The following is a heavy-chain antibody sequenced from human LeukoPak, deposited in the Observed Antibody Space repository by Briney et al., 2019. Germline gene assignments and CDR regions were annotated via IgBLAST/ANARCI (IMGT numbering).Heavy chain of an antibody. D-gene: IGHD6-13*01. J-gene: IGHJ4*02. CDR1: GGSITSYY. V-gene: IGHV4-59*01. Sequence: SGALSLTCTVSGGSITSYYWSWIRQPPGEGLEWIGYIYYSGSTNYNPSLKSRVTISVDTSKNQFSLKLSSVTAADTAVYYCARGRSPSSSWLDYWGQGTLVTVSS. CDR3: ARGRSPSSSWLDY. CDR2: IYYSGST.